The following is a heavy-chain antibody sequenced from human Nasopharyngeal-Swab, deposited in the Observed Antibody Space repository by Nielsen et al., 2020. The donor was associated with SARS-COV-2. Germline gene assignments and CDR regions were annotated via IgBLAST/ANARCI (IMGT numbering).Heavy chain of an antibody. CDR2: ISSSGSSI. D-gene: IGHD3-16*01. V-gene: IGHV3-48*04. CDR1: GFTFSTYG. CDR3: AKENDYVWGSYDDAFDI. Sequence: GESLKISCAASGFTFSTYGLNWVRQAPGKGLEWVSYISSSGSSIYYADSVKGRFTISRDNAKNSLYLQMNSLRAEDTAVYYCAKENDYVWGSYDDAFDIWGQGTMVTVSS. J-gene: IGHJ3*02.